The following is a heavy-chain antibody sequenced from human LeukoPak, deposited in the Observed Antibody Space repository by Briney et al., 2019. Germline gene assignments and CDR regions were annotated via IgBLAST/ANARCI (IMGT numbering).Heavy chain of an antibody. CDR2: IYPGDSDT. CDR3: ARQLDYYDSSGYYDY. Sequence: GESLKISCKGSGYSFTSYWIGWVRQMPEKGLEWMGIIYPGDSDTRYSPSFQGQVTISADKSISTAYLQWSSLKASDTAMYYCARQLDYYDSSGYYDYWGQGTLVTVSS. J-gene: IGHJ4*02. D-gene: IGHD3-22*01. CDR1: GYSFTSYW. V-gene: IGHV5-51*01.